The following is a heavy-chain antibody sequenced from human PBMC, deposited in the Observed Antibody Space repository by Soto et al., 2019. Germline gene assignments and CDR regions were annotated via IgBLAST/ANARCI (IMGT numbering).Heavy chain of an antibody. V-gene: IGHV4-59*11. CDR2: IYSSGST. Sequence: QVQLQESGPRLVKASETLSLICIVSGGSISSHYWSWIRQPPGKGLEWIGYIYSSGSTNYNPSLKSRVIISVDTSNDQFSLKLSSVTAADTAVYYCARDRYSNGWVDYWGQGTLVTVSS. J-gene: IGHJ4*02. CDR3: ARDRYSNGWVDY. D-gene: IGHD6-19*01. CDR1: GGSISSHY.